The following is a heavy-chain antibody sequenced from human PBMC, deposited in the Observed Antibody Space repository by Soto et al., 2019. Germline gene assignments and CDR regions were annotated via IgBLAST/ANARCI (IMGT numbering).Heavy chain of an antibody. D-gene: IGHD4-17*01. Sequence: GGSLRLSCAASGFTFSSYSMNWVRQAPGKGLEWVSYISSSSSTIYYADSVKGRFTISRDNAKNSLYLQMNSLRAEDTAVYYWARGSRLGYMTTVKQPQPGSYYFDYWGQGTLVIVSS. CDR2: ISSSSSTI. CDR3: ARGSRLGYMTTVKQPQPGSYYFDY. CDR1: GFTFSSYS. J-gene: IGHJ4*02. V-gene: IGHV3-48*01.